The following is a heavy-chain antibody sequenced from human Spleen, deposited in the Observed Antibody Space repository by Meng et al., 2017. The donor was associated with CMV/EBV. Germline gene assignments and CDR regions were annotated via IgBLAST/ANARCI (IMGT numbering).Heavy chain of an antibody. CDR1: GGTFSSYA. V-gene: IGHV1-69*05. D-gene: IGHD3-22*01. CDR3: ARVSLGPGDYDSGGNVDY. Sequence: SVKIACQASGGTFSSYAISWVRQAPGQGLEWMGGIIHIFGTANYAQKFQGRVTITTDESTSTAYMELSSRRSEYTAVYYCARVSLGPGDYDSGGNVDYWGQGTLVTVSS. CDR2: IIHIFGTA. J-gene: IGHJ4*02.